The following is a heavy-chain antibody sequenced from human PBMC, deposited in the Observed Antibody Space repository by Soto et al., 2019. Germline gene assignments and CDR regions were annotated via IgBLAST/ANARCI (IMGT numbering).Heavy chain of an antibody. D-gene: IGHD1-26*01. CDR3: ERWEQPIFDY. CDR2: ISSDGNHK. J-gene: IGHJ4*02. CDR1: GFNVSAYT. V-gene: IGHV3-30-3*01. Sequence: QVKLVESGGGVVQPGRSLRLSCAASGFNVSAYTMHWVRQAPGKGLEWVAVISSDGNHKYYTDSVKGRFTISRDTSTNTLYLLMNSLRAEDTVVYYCERWEQPIFDYWGQGTLVTVSS.